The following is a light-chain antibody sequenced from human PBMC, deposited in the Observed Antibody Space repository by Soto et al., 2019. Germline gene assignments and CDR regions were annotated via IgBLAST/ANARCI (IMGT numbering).Light chain of an antibody. Sequence: DIQMTQSPSTLSASVGDRVTITCRASQSISRWLAWYQQKPGKAPKFLIYDASSLESGVPSRFSGSGSGTEFPLTISTLHPNDFATYNGKHNNSSSPPSGKGTKWKSN. CDR1: QSISRW. J-gene: IGKJ1*01. CDR2: DAS. V-gene: IGKV1-5*01. CDR3: KHNNSSSPP.